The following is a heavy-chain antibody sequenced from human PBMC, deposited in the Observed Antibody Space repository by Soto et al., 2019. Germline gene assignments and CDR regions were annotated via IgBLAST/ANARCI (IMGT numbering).Heavy chain of an antibody. V-gene: IGHV3-33*01. CDR2: IWYDGSNK. CDR3: ARDRRFLEWLDY. D-gene: IGHD3-3*01. CDR1: GFTFTSYG. Sequence: QMHLVESGGGVVQPGRSLTLSCVASGFTFTSYGIHWVRQAPGTGLEWVAVIWYDGSNKYYGDSVKGRFSISRDNSKNTVYLHMTSLRAEDTAVYYCARDRRFLEWLDYWGQGTLVSVSS. J-gene: IGHJ4*02.